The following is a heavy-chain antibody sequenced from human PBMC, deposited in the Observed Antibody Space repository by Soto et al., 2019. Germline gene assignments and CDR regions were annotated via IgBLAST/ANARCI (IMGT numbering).Heavy chain of an antibody. V-gene: IGHV1-18*01. CDR1: GYTFTSYG. CDR3: ARDPFGGFIVNGAVPDY. J-gene: IGHJ4*02. D-gene: IGHD3-16*02. Sequence: ASVKVSCKASGYTFTSYGISWVRQAPGQGLEWMGWISAYNGNTNYAQKLQGRVTMTTDTSTSTAYMELRSLRSDDTAVYYCARDPFGGFIVNGAVPDYWGQGTQVTVSS. CDR2: ISAYNGNT.